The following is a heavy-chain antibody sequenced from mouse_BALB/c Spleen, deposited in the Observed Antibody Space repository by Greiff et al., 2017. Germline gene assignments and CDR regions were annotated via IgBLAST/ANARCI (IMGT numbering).Heavy chain of an antibody. J-gene: IGHJ3*01. CDR3: TFNRAAGDWFAY. Sequence: VQLQQSDAELVKPGASVKISCKASGYTFTDYAMHWVKQRPEQGLDWIGYISPGNGDTKYNEKFKGKATMTADKSSSTAYMQLNSLTSEDSAVYCCTFNRAAGDWFAYWGQGTLVTVSA. CDR2: ISPGNGDT. V-gene: IGHV1S53*02. D-gene: IGHD3-3*01. CDR1: GYTFTDYA.